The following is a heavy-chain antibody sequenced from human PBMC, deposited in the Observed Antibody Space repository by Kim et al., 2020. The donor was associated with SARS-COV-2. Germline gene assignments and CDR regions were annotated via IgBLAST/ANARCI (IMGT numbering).Heavy chain of an antibody. J-gene: IGHJ6*01. D-gene: IGHD3-10*01. CDR3: IRQFGSGIDDYGMDV. CDR1: GFTFSGSA. CDR2: MRSKGNSYAT. V-gene: IGHV3-73*01. Sequence: GGSLRLSCAASGFTFSGSAMHWVRQASGTGLEWVGLMRSKGNSYATVYAASVQGRFTISRDDSKNTAYLQMNSLKTEDTAVYYCIRQFGSGIDDYGMDV.